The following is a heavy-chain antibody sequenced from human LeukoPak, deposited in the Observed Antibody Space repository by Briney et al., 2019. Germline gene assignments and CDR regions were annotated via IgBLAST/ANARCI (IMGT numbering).Heavy chain of an antibody. J-gene: IGHJ3*02. D-gene: IGHD2-21*01. CDR2: TYYRSKWYN. V-gene: IGHV6-1*01. CDR3: ARGRFYCGGDCYYLAFDI. Sequence: SQTLSLTCAISGDSVSSNSAAWNWIRQSPSRGLEWLGRTYYRSKWYNDYAVSVKSRITINPDTSKNQFSLQLNSVTPEDTAVYYCARGRFYCGGDCYYLAFDIWGQGTMVTVSS. CDR1: GDSVSSNSAA.